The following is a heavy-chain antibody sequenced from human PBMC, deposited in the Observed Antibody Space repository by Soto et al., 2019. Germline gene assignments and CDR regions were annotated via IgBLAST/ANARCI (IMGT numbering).Heavy chain of an antibody. D-gene: IGHD4-17*01. CDR3: ARGPSYSDSYFDH. CDR1: EFTFSNYA. CDR2: ISYDGNNK. V-gene: IGHV3-30*03. J-gene: IGHJ4*02. Sequence: GGSLRLSCAASEFTFSNYAMHWVRQAPGKGLQWLAVISYDGNNKYYADSVEGRFTISRDNSKNTVYLQMNSLRLEDTAVYYCARGPSYSDSYFDHWGQGTRVTVPS.